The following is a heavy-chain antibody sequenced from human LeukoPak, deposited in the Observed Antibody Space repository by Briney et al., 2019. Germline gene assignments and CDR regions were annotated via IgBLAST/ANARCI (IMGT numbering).Heavy chain of an antibody. CDR1: GNTVTSNY. D-gene: IGHD5-24*01. CDR2: IYSGDST. CDR3: AIRGRSYFDC. Sequence: GGSLRLSCAASGNTVTSNYMSWVRQAPGKGLEWVSVIYSGDSTFYTDSVKGRFTISRDNSKNTLYLQMNSLRAEDTAVYFCAIRGRSYFDCWGQGTLGNGSS. J-gene: IGHJ4*02. V-gene: IGHV3-66*01.